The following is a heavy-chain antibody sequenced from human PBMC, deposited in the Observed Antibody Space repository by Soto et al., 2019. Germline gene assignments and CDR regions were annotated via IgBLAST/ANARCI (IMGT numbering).Heavy chain of an antibody. CDR1: GLTFSSYT. V-gene: IGHV3-30*04. CDR3: ARGFTVTTYFDS. D-gene: IGHD4-17*01. J-gene: IGHJ4*02. Sequence: QVQLVESGGGVVQPGRSLRLSCAASGLTFSSYTMHWVRQAPGKGLEWVAIISYDGSNRYYADSVKGRFTISRDNSKNTFYLQMNSLRAEDTAVYYCARGFTVTTYFDSWGQGTLVTVSS. CDR2: ISYDGSNR.